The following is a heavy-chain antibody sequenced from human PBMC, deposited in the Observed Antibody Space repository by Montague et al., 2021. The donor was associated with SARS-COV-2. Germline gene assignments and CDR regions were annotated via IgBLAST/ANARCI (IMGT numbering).Heavy chain of an antibody. J-gene: IGHJ4*02. V-gene: IGHV4-59*01. CDR1: GGSISHYY. Sequence: SETLSLTCAVSGGSISHYYWSWIRQPPGKGLEWIGYIYSSGGTNYSPSLKSRVTLSLDAAKNHFSLRLSSVTAADTAVYYCARRTDILTGYYDYWGQGTLVTVSS. D-gene: IGHD3-9*01. CDR3: ARRTDILTGYYDY. CDR2: IYSSGGT.